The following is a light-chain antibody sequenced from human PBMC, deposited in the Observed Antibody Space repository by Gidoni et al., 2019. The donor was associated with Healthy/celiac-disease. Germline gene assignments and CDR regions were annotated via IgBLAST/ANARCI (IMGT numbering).Light chain of an antibody. CDR2: DAS. V-gene: IGKV3-11*01. CDR3: QQRSNRRT. J-gene: IGKJ1*01. Sequence: EIVLTQSPATLSLSPGERATLSCRASQSVSSYLAWYQQKPGQAPRLLIYDASNRATGIPARFSGSGSGTDFTLTISSLEPEDFAVYYCQQRSNRRTFXQXTKVEIK. CDR1: QSVSSY.